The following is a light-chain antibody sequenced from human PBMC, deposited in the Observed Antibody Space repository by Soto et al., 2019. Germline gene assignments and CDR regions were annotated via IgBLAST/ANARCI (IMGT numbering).Light chain of an antibody. CDR1: QNIDTY. J-gene: IGKJ1*01. Sequence: DIQMTQSPSSLFASVGDSVTITCRASQNIDTYLNWYQVKPGKAPKLLLSVAPSINSAAPSNFSGSGSGTDFTLSISSLQPEDFATYYCQQSNSSPRTFGQGTRVEIK. CDR2: VAP. CDR3: QQSNSSPRT. V-gene: IGKV1-39*01.